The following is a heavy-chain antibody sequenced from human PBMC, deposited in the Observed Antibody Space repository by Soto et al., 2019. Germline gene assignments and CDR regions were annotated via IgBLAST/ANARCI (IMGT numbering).Heavy chain of an antibody. V-gene: IGHV3-23*01. Sequence: TGGSLRLSCAASGFTFSSYEMNWVRQAPGKGLEWVSAISGSGGSTYYADSVKGRFTISRDNSKNTLYLQMNSLRAEDTAVYYCAKSFEGGFDYWGQGTLVTVSS. CDR1: GFTFSSYE. CDR3: AKSFEGGFDY. CDR2: ISGSGGST. J-gene: IGHJ4*02. D-gene: IGHD3-10*01.